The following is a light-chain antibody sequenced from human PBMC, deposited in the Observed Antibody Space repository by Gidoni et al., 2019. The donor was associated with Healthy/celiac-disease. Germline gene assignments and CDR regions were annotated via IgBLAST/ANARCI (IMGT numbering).Light chain of an antibody. CDR2: GAS. Sequence: ELVMTPSPATLSVSPGERATLSCRARQSVSSNLAWYQQKPGQAPRLLIYGASTRATGIPARFSGSGSGTEFTLTISSLQSEDFAVYYCQQYNNWLYTFGQGTKLEIK. CDR1: QSVSSN. V-gene: IGKV3-15*01. CDR3: QQYNNWLYT. J-gene: IGKJ2*01.